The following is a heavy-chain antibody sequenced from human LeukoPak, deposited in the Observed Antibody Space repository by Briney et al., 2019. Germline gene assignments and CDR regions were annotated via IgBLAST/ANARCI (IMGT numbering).Heavy chain of an antibody. J-gene: IGHJ3*02. CDR2: IYHSGST. CDR1: GGSISSSSYY. Sequence: SETLSLTCTVSGGSISSSSYYWGWIRQPPGKGLEWIGSIYHSGSTYYNPSLKSRVTISVDASKNQFSLKLSSVTAADTAVYYCARRKLGYCSSTSCPPEAFDIWGQGTMVTASS. D-gene: IGHD2-2*01. V-gene: IGHV4-39*07. CDR3: ARRKLGYCSSTSCPPEAFDI.